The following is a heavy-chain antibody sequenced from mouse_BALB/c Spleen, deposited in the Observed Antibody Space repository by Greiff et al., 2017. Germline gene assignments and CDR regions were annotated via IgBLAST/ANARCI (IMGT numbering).Heavy chain of an antibody. J-gene: IGHJ2*01. CDR1: GYTFTSYW. V-gene: IGHV1-69*02. CDR2: IYPSDSYT. D-gene: IGHD2-3*01. Sequence: QVQLQQPGAELVRPGASVKLSCKASGYTFTSYWINWVKQRPGQGLEWIGNIYPSDSYTNYNQKFKDKATLTVDKSSSTAYMQLSSPTSEDSAVYYCTRGADGYLDYWGQGTTLTVSS. CDR3: TRGADGYLDY.